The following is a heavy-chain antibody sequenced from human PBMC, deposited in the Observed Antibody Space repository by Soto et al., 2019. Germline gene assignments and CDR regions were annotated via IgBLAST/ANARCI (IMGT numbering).Heavy chain of an antibody. V-gene: IGHV3-43*01. CDR3: AKGLAVAGTYYYGMDV. CDR1: GFTFDDYT. CDR2: ISWDGGST. Sequence: GGSLRLSCAASGFTFDDYTMRWVGRAPGEGLEWVSLISWDGGSTYYADSVKGRFTISRDNSKNSLYLQMNSLRTEDTALYYCAKGLAVAGTYYYGMDVWGQGTTVTVSS. D-gene: IGHD6-19*01. J-gene: IGHJ6*02.